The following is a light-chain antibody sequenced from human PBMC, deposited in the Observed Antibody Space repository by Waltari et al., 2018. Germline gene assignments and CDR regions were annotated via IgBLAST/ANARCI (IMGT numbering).Light chain of an antibody. CDR3: CSYAGSRIVV. J-gene: IGLJ2*01. CDR1: SSDVGNFNL. V-gene: IGLV2-23*02. Sequence: QSALTQPASVSGSPGHSITISCTGTSSDVGNFNLVSWYQHHPGKVPKLMIYEVTTRPSGISNRFSGSKSGNTASLTISGLQAEDEGDYYCCSYAGSRIVVFGGGTKMTVL. CDR2: EVT.